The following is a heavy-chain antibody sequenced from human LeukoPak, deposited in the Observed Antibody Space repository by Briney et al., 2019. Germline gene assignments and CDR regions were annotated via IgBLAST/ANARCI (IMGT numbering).Heavy chain of an antibody. CDR2: INHSGST. V-gene: IGHV4-34*01. CDR3: ARHVVGAAAGRLAYYYMDV. Sequence: SETLSLTCTVSGGSISSYYWSWIRQPPGKGLEWIGEINHSGSTNYNPPLKSRVTISVDTSKNQFSLKLSSVTAADTAVYYCARHVVGAAAGRLAYYYMDVWGKGTTVTISS. D-gene: IGHD6-13*01. J-gene: IGHJ6*03. CDR1: GGSISSYY.